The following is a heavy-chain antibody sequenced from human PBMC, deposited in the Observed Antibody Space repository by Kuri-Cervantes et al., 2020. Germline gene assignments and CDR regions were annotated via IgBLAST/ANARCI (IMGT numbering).Heavy chain of an antibody. V-gene: IGHV1-8*01. CDR2: MNPNSGNT. Sequence: ASVKVSCKASGYTFTSYDINWVRQATGQGLEWMGWMNPNSGNTGYAQKFQGRVTMTRNTSISTAYMELSSLRSEDTAVYYCARDRVVPAATVYYYYGMDVWGQGTTVTVSS. CDR3: ARDRVVPAATVYYYYGMDV. D-gene: IGHD2-2*01. CDR1: GYTFTSYD. J-gene: IGHJ6*02.